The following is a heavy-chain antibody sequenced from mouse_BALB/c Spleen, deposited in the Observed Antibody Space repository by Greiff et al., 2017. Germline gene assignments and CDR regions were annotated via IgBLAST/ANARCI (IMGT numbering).Heavy chain of an antibody. CDR1: GYTFTDYA. D-gene: IGHD2-2*01. Sequence: VKLQQSGAELVRPGVSVKISCKGSGYTFTDYAMHWVKQSHAKSLEWIGVISTYYGDASYNQKFKGKATMTVDKSSSTAYMELARLTSEDSAIYYCARWENGYDYAMDYWGQGTSVTVSS. CDR2: ISTYYGDA. J-gene: IGHJ4*01. CDR3: ARWENGYDYAMDY. V-gene: IGHV1S137*01.